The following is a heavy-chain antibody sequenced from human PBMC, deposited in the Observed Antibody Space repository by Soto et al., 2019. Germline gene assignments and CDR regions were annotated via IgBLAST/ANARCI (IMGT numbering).Heavy chain of an antibody. CDR2: IPDDGSYQ. V-gene: IGHV3-30*19. CDR3: VRDDDNDDTGPDY. CDR1: GFSFRNYG. Sequence: QVQLVESGGGVVQPGRSLRLSCVASGFSFRNYGFHWVRQTPGKGLEWVAVIPDDGSYQYYRAAVKGRFTISRDNWGSTLYLQMNSLRAEDTGVYYCVRDDDNDDTGPDYWGQGILVTVSS. D-gene: IGHD1-1*01. J-gene: IGHJ4*02.